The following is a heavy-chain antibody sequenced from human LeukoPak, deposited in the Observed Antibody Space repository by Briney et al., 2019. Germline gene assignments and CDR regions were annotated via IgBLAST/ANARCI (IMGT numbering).Heavy chain of an antibody. V-gene: IGHV3-7*04. CDR3: ARGLKGYGSGSYDS. CDR1: GFTFSNAW. Sequence: PGGSLRLSCAASGFTFSNAWMTWVRQAPGKGLEWVANIKQDGSEKYYVDSVKGRFTISRDNAKNSLYLQMNSLRAEDTAVYYCARGLKGYGSGSYDSWGQGTLVTVSS. J-gene: IGHJ4*02. CDR2: IKQDGSEK. D-gene: IGHD3-10*01.